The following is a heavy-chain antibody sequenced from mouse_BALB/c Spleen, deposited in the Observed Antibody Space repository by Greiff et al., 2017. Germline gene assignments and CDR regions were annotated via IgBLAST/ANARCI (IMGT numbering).Heavy chain of an antibody. V-gene: IGHV5-17*02. CDR3: ARDGSGEYAMDY. J-gene: IGHJ4*01. CDR1: GFTFSSFG. D-gene: IGHD1-1*01. CDR2: ICSGSSTI. Sequence: EVQLVESGGGLVQPGGSRNLSCAASGFTFSSFGMHWVRQAPEKGLEWVAYICSGSSTIYYADTVKGRFTISRDNPKNTLFLQMTSLRSEDTAMYYCARDGSGEYAMDYWGQGTSVTVSS.